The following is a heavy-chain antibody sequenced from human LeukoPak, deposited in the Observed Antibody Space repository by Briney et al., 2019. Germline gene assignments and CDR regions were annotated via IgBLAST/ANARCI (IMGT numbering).Heavy chain of an antibody. Sequence: PSETLSLTCTVSGGSIRSSHWSWIRQPAGKGLEWIAIIYNSGGTNYNPSLKSRVTISRDTSKNQFSLTLTSVTAADTAVYYCASDLTVPPYNWSDPWGQGTLVTVSS. CDR1: GGSIRSSH. V-gene: IGHV4-4*07. CDR3: ASDLTVPPYNWSDP. J-gene: IGHJ5*02. D-gene: IGHD7-27*01. CDR2: IYNSGGT.